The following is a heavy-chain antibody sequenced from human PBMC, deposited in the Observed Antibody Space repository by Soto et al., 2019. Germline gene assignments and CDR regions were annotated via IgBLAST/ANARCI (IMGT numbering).Heavy chain of an antibody. D-gene: IGHD5-12*01. V-gene: IGHV3-48*01. CDR2: ISSSSSTI. J-gene: IGHJ5*02. CDR3: AKEEVARWFDP. CDR1: GFTFSSYS. Sequence: GGSLRLSCAASGFTFSSYSMNWVRQAPGKGLEWVSYISSSSSTIYYADSVKGRFTISRDNSKNTLYLQMNSLRAEDTAVYYCAKEEVARWFDPWGQGTLVTVSS.